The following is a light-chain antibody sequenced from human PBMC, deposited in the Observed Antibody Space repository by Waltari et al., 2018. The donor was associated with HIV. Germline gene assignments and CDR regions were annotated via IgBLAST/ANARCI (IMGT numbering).Light chain of an antibody. Sequence: QSALTQPASVSGSPGQSITISCTGTSSDIGSYNLVSWYQQHPGKAPKLIIFEVTKRPSGISNRFSGSKSGNTASLTISGLQAEDYAEYYCCSNAGSGTLWVFGGGTKLTVL. CDR3: CSNAGSGTLWV. J-gene: IGLJ3*02. CDR1: SSDIGSYNL. V-gene: IGLV2-23*02. CDR2: EVT.